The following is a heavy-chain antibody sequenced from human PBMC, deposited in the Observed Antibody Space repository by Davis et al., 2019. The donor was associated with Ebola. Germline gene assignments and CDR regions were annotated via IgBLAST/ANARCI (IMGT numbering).Heavy chain of an antibody. CDR3: ARHSSVATREGSDY. CDR2: IYPDDSDT. Sequence: GESLKISCKGSGDSFTGHWIGWVRQVPGKGLEWMGNIYPDDSDTRYSPSLQGQVTISADKSTSTAYLQWSSLEASDTAMYYCARHSSVATREGSDYWGQGTLVTVSS. J-gene: IGHJ4*02. CDR1: GDSFTGHW. D-gene: IGHD6-6*01. V-gene: IGHV5-51*01.